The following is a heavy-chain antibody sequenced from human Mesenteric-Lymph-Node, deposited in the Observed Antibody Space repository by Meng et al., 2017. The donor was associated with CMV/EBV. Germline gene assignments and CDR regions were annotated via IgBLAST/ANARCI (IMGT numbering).Heavy chain of an antibody. CDR2: MYYSGST. Sequence: VSGGSIRGSLGWIRQPPGMGLEWIGSMYYSGSTYYNPSLESRVTISVDTSKNQFSLKVSSVTAADTAVYYCARAVNSEGYPRYFDYWGQGTLVTVSS. D-gene: IGHD4-23*01. J-gene: IGHJ4*02. CDR1: GGSIRGS. V-gene: IGHV4-39*07. CDR3: ARAVNSEGYPRYFDY.